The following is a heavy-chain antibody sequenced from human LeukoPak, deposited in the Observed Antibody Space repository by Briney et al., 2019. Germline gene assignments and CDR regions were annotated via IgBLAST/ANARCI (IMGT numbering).Heavy chain of an antibody. V-gene: IGHV3-30*04. Sequence: GGSLRLSCAASGFTFSSYAMHWVRQAPGKGLEWVAVISYDGSNKYYADSVKGRFTISRDNSKNTLYLQMNSLRAEDTAVYYCARDARGYSGYVGYWGQGTLVTVSS. CDR1: GFTFSSYA. D-gene: IGHD5-12*01. CDR3: ARDARGYSGYVGY. CDR2: ISYDGSNK. J-gene: IGHJ4*02.